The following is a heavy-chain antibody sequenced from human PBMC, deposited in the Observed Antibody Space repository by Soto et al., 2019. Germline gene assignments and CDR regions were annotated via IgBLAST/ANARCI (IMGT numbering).Heavy chain of an antibody. CDR3: ARGSQPIDY. CDR2: ISGSGGNT. J-gene: IGHJ4*02. Sequence: GGSLRLSCAASGFTFSDYAMSWVRQAPGKGLEWVSAISGSGGNTYYADSVKGRFTISRDNSKNTLYLQMNSLRAEDTAIYYCARGSQPIDYWGQGTLVTVSS. V-gene: IGHV3-23*01. D-gene: IGHD6-19*01. CDR1: GFTFSDYA.